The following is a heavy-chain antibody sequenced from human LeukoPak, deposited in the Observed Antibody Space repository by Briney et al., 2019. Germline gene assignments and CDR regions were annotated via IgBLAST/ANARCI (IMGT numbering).Heavy chain of an antibody. CDR2: INPNSGGT. CDR1: GYTFPGYY. CDR3: ARVSEWELNNWFDP. D-gene: IGHD1-26*01. J-gene: IGHJ5*02. V-gene: IGHV1-2*02. Sequence: ASVKVSCKASGYTFPGYYMHWVRQAPGQGLEWMGWINPNSGGTNYAQKFQGRVTMTRDTSISTAYMELSRLRSDDTAVYYCARVSEWELNNWFDPWGQGTLVTVSS.